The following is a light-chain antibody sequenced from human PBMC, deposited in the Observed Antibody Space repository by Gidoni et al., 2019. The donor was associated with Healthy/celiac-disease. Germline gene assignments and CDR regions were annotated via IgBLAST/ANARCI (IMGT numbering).Light chain of an antibody. J-gene: IGKJ2*01. Sequence: DIVLTQSPATLSLSPGERATLSCRASQSVSSYLAWYQQKPGQAPRLLIYDASNRATGIPARFSGSGSGTDFTLTISSLEPEDFAVYYCQQRSNWYIFGQGTKLEIK. CDR1: QSVSSY. CDR2: DAS. CDR3: QQRSNWYI. V-gene: IGKV3-11*01.